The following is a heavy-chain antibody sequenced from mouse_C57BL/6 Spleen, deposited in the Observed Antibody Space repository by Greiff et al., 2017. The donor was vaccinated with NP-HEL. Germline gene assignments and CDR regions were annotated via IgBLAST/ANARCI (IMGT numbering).Heavy chain of an antibody. J-gene: IGHJ1*03. V-gene: IGHV6-3*01. CDR2: IRLKSDNYAT. CDR3: MYYYGSGYFDV. Sequence: EVMLVESGGGLVQPGGSMKLSCVASGFTFSNYWMNWVRQSPEKGLEWVAQIRLKSDNYATHYAESVKGRFTISRDDSKSSVYLQMNNLRAEDTGIYYCMYYYGSGYFDVWGTGTTVTVSS. D-gene: IGHD1-1*01. CDR1: GFTFSNYW.